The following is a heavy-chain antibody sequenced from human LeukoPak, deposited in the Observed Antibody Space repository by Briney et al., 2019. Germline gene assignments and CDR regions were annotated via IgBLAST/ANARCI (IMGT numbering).Heavy chain of an antibody. V-gene: IGHV4-39*07. CDR3: ARTTEGYCSSASCFGFSYSYYMDV. Sequence: ASETLSLTCTVSGGSISSSSYYWGWIRQPPGKGLEWIGSIYYSGSINYNPSLKSRVTISVDTSKNQFSLKLSSVIAADTAVYYCARTTEGYCSSASCFGFSYSYYMDVWGKGTTVTISS. CDR2: IYYSGSI. J-gene: IGHJ6*03. D-gene: IGHD2-2*01. CDR1: GGSISSSSYY.